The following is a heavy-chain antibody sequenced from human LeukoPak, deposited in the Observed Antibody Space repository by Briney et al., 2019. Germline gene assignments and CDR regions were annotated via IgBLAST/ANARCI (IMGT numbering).Heavy chain of an antibody. J-gene: IGHJ2*01. D-gene: IGHD6-19*01. CDR1: GGTFSSYA. V-gene: IGHV1-69*05. CDR2: IIPIFGTA. Sequence: SVKVSCKASGGTFSSYAISWVRQAPGQGLGWMGRIIPIFGTANYAQKFQGRVTITTDESTSTAYMELSSLRSEDTAVYYCARLEMWGAVAGQGSNWYFDLWGRGTLVTVSS. CDR3: ARLEMWGAVAGQGSNWYFDL.